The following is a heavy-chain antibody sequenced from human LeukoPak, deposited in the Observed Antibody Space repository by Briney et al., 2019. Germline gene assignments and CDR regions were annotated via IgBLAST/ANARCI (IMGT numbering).Heavy chain of an antibody. J-gene: IGHJ4*02. CDR2: ISSSGSTI. CDR1: GFTFSSYV. CDR3: ARDHPSGYDILRRQWLVDY. Sequence: GGSLRLSCAASGFTFSSYVMHWVRQAPGKGLEWVSYISSSGSTIYYADSVKGRFTISRDNAKNSLYLQMNSLRAEDTAVYYCARDHPSGYDILRRQWLVDYWGQGTLVTVSS. D-gene: IGHD5-12*01. V-gene: IGHV3-48*04.